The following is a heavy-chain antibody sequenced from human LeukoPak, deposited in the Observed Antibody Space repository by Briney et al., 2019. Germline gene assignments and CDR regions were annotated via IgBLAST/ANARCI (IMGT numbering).Heavy chain of an antibody. CDR1: GGSFSGYY. CDR3: ARHFYRGDGYNHYFDY. J-gene: IGHJ4*02. D-gene: IGHD3-10*01. V-gene: IGHV4-34*01. CDR2: ISHSGST. Sequence: SETLSLTCAVYGGSFSGYYWSWIRQPPGKGLEWIGEISHSGSTNYNPSLKSRVTISVDTSKNQFSLKLSSVTAADTAVYYCARHFYRGDGYNHYFDYWGQGTLVTVSS.